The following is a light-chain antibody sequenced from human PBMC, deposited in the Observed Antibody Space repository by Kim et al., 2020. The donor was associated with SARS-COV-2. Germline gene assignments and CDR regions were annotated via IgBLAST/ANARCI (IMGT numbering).Light chain of an antibody. CDR1: QSVSSSY. CDR3: QQYGSSPFT. Sequence: LSAGERATRTCRASQSVSSSYLAWYQQKPGQAPRLLIYGASGRATGIPDRFSGSGSGTDFTLTISRLEPEDFAVYYCQQYGSSPFTFGGGTKLEI. V-gene: IGKV3-20*01. J-gene: IGKJ4*01. CDR2: GAS.